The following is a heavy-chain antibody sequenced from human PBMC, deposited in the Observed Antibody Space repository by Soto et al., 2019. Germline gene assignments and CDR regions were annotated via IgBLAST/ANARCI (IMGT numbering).Heavy chain of an antibody. CDR2: IYSGGST. V-gene: IGHV3-53*01. Sequence: GGSLRLSCAASGLPVRSKYMSWVRTTPGKGLEWVSVIYSGGSTYYADSVKGRFTISRDNSKNTLYLQMNSLRAEDTAVYYCARDRVESGYPEYFQHWGQGTLVTVSS. CDR3: ARDRVESGYPEYFQH. D-gene: IGHD3-22*01. CDR1: GLPVRSKY. J-gene: IGHJ1*01.